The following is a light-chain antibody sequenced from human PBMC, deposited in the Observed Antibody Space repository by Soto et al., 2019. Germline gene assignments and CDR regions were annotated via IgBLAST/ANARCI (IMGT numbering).Light chain of an antibody. CDR1: QSVSSN. CDR3: QQYNNWART. CDR2: GAS. Sequence: EIVMTQSPATLSVSPGERATLSCRASQSVSSNLAWYQQKPGQAPRLLIYGASTRATGIPARFSGSGSGTEFTLTISILQSEDFAVYYCQQYNNWARTFGQGTKLEIK. V-gene: IGKV3-15*01. J-gene: IGKJ2*01.